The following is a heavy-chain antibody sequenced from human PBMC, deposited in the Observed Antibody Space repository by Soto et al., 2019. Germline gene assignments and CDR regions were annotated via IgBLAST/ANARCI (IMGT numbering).Heavy chain of an antibody. D-gene: IGHD6-13*01. CDR3: ARDFSGGWRSSSWYVAYYYGMDV. J-gene: IGHJ6*02. CDR1: GFTFSSYG. Sequence: HPGGSLRLSCAASGFTFSSYGMHWVRQAPGKGLEWVAVIWYDGSNKYYADSVKGRFTISRDNSKNTLYLQMNSLRAEDTAVYYCARDFSGGWRSSSWYVAYYYGMDVWGQGTTVTVSS. CDR2: IWYDGSNK. V-gene: IGHV3-33*01.